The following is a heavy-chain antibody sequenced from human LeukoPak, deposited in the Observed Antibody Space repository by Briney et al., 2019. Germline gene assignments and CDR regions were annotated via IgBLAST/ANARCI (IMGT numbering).Heavy chain of an antibody. Sequence: GRSLRLSCAASGFTFSSYGMHWVRQAPGKGLEWVAVIWYDGSNKYYADSVKGRFTISRDNSKNTLYLQMNSLRAEDTAVYYCASDYYDSSGYYYFDYWGQGTLVTVSS. CDR2: IWYDGSNK. J-gene: IGHJ4*02. D-gene: IGHD3-22*01. CDR1: GFTFSSYG. CDR3: ASDYYDSSGYYYFDY. V-gene: IGHV3-33*01.